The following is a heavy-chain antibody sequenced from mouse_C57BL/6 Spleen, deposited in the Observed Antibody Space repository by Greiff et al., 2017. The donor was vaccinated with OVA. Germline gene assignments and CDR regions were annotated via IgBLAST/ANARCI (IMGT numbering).Heavy chain of an antibody. CDR1: GYTFTDYN. CDR2: INPNNGGT. J-gene: IGHJ4*01. Sequence: VQLQQSGPELVKPGASVKIPCKASGYTFTDYNMDWVKQSHGKSLEWIGDINPNNGGTIYNQKFKGKATLTVDKSSSTAYMELRSLTSEDTAVYYCARKDYYYGSSYDYYAMDYWGQGTSVTVSS. D-gene: IGHD1-1*01. V-gene: IGHV1-18*01. CDR3: ARKDYYYGSSYDYYAMDY.